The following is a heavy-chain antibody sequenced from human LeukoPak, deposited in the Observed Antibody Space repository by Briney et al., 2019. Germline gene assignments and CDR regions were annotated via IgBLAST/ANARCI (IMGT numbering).Heavy chain of an antibody. CDR3: TKDRGGSSQLGDAFDV. V-gene: IGHV3-9*01. J-gene: IGHJ3*01. D-gene: IGHD1-26*01. CDR1: GFSFDEYA. CDR2: ISYSSETI. Sequence: GGSLRLSCAAPGFSFDEYAMHWLRQVPGKGLEWVSGISYSSETIGYVDSVKGRFTISRNNAKKSLYLQMNSLRAEDTALYYCTKDRGGSSQLGDAFDVWGQGTMVSVSS.